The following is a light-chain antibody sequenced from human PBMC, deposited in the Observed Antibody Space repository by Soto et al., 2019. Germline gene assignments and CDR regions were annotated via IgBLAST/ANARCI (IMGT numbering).Light chain of an antibody. V-gene: IGKV1-9*01. J-gene: IGKJ4*01. Sequence: DIQLTQSPSFLSASVGDRVTITCRASQGISSYLAWYQQKPWKAPQLLIYAASTLQSGVPSRFSGSGSGTEVTLTISSLQPEDFATYYCQQLNSYPITFGGGTKVEIK. CDR3: QQLNSYPIT. CDR2: AAS. CDR1: QGISSY.